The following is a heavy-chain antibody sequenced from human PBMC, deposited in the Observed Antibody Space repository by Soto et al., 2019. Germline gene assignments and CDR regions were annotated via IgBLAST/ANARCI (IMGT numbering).Heavy chain of an antibody. Sequence: QVQLVESGGGVVQPGRSLRLSCAASGFTFSSYGMHWVRQAPGKGLEWVAVIWYDGSNKYYADSVKGRFTISRDNSENTLYLQMNSLRAEDTAVYYCARAGSQWLVQAVDYWGQGTLVTVSS. CDR3: ARAGSQWLVQAVDY. V-gene: IGHV3-33*01. J-gene: IGHJ4*02. D-gene: IGHD6-19*01. CDR2: IWYDGSNK. CDR1: GFTFSSYG.